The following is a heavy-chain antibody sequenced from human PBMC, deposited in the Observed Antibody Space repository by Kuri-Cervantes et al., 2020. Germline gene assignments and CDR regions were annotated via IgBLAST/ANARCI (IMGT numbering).Heavy chain of an antibody. V-gene: IGHV4-59*01. CDR3: ARSSGWYYWFDP. D-gene: IGHD6-19*01. Sequence: ESLKISCTVSGGSISSYYWSWIRQPPGKGLEWIGYIYYSGSTNYNPSLKSRVTISVDTSKNQFSLKLSSVTAADTAVYYCARSSGWYYWFDPWGQGTLVTVSS. J-gene: IGHJ5*02. CDR1: GGSISSYY. CDR2: IYYSGST.